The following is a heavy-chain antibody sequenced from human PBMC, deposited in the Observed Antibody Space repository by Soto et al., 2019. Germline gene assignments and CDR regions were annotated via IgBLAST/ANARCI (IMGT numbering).Heavy chain of an antibody. CDR3: ARNPRPQYDSIGYYGVRDRYFDY. J-gene: IGHJ4*02. D-gene: IGHD3-22*01. Sequence: QVQLVQSGAEVKKPGSSVKVSCKASVGTFSSYAISWVRQAPGQGLEWMGGIIPIFGTANYAHKFQGRVTITADKSTRTAYMELSSLRSEDTAVYYCARNPRPQYDSIGYYGVRDRYFDYWGQGTLVTVSS. CDR2: IIPIFGTA. V-gene: IGHV1-69*06. CDR1: VGTFSSYA.